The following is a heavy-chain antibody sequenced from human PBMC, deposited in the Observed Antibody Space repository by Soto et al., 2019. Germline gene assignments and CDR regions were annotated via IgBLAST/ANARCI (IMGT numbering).Heavy chain of an antibody. D-gene: IGHD2-21*02. CDR1: GFTFSSYG. Sequence: SLRLSCAASGFTFSSYGMHWVRQAPGKGLEWVAVISYDGSNKYYADSVKGRFTISRDNSKNTLYLQMNSLRAEDTAVYYCAKDGGGIIVVVTAMSYYGMDVWGQGTTVTVSS. CDR3: AKDGGGIIVVVTAMSYYGMDV. CDR2: ISYDGSNK. V-gene: IGHV3-30*18. J-gene: IGHJ6*02.